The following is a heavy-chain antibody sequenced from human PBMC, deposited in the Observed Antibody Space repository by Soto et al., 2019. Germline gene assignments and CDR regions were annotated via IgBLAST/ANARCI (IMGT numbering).Heavy chain of an antibody. Sequence: EVQLVESGGGLVKPGRSLRLSCTASGFTFGDYAMSWFRQAPGKGLEWVGFIRSKAYGGTTEYAASVKGRFTISRDDSKSIAYLQMNSLKTEDTAVYYCTRVGDSGSYWGYYYGMDVWGQGTTVTVSS. V-gene: IGHV3-49*05. J-gene: IGHJ6*02. CDR3: TRVGDSGSYWGYYYGMDV. D-gene: IGHD1-26*01. CDR1: GFTFGDYA. CDR2: IRSKAYGGTT.